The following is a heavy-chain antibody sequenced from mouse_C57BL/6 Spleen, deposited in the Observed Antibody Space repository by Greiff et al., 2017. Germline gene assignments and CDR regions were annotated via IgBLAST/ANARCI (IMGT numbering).Heavy chain of an antibody. CDR1: GYTFTSYW. Sequence: VQLQQSGAELVMPGASVKLSCKASGYTFTSYWMHWVKQRPGQGLEWIGEIDPSDSYTNYNQKFKGKSTLTVDKSSSTAYMQLSSLTSEDSAVYYCARMDTTYYFDYWGQGTTLTVSS. J-gene: IGHJ2*01. CDR3: ARMDTTYYFDY. D-gene: IGHD2-3*01. CDR2: IDPSDSYT. V-gene: IGHV1-69*01.